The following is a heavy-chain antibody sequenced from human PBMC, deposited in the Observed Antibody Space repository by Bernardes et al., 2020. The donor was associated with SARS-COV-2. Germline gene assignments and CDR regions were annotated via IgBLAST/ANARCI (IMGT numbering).Heavy chain of an antibody. D-gene: IGHD2-2*01. J-gene: IGHJ3*02. V-gene: IGHV3-74*03. Sequence: GGSLRLSCGASGFTFSSYWMHWVRQAPGKGLVWVSRINSDGSTTKYAASVKGRFTISRDNAQNTLYLQMNSLRAEDTAVYYCARVGWRVPAATDAFDIWGLGTMVTVSS. CDR3: ARVGWRVPAATDAFDI. CDR1: GFTFSSYW. CDR2: INSDGSTT.